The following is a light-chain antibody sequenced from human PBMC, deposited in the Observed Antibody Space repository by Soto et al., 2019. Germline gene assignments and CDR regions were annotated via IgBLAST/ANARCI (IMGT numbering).Light chain of an antibody. CDR2: AAS. CDR3: QHYNSYSEA. V-gene: IGKV1-9*01. CDR1: QGISSY. J-gene: IGKJ1*01. Sequence: DIQLTQSPAFLSASFGDRVTITCGASQGISSYLAWYQQRPGKAPKLLIYAASTLQGGVPSRFSGSGYGTEFTLTISSLQTDDFATYYCQHYNSYSEAFGQGTKVDIK.